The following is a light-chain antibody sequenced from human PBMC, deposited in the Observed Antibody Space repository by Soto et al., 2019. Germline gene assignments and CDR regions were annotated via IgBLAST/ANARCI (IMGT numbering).Light chain of an antibody. CDR3: QTGGTGMV. Sequence: QLVLTQSPSASASLGASVKLTCTLSSGHSSYAIAWHQQQPEKGPRYLMKLNSDGSHSKGDGIPDRFSGSSSGAERYLTISSLRSEDEADYYCQTGGTGMVFGGGTKLTVL. J-gene: IGLJ2*01. CDR2: LNSDGSH. CDR1: SGHSSYA. V-gene: IGLV4-69*01.